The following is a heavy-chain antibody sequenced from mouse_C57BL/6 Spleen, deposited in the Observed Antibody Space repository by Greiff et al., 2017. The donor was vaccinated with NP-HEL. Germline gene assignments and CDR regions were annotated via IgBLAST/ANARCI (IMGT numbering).Heavy chain of an antibody. Sequence: QVQLQQSGAELAKPGASVKLSCKASGYTFTSYWMHWVNQRPGQGLEWIGYINPSSGYTKYNQKFKDKVTLTADKSASTAYMQLSSLTYEDSAVYYCARGGYGNYDAMDYWGQGTSVTVSS. J-gene: IGHJ4*01. V-gene: IGHV1-7*01. D-gene: IGHD2-1*01. CDR2: INPSSGYT. CDR1: GYTFTSYW. CDR3: ARGGYGNYDAMDY.